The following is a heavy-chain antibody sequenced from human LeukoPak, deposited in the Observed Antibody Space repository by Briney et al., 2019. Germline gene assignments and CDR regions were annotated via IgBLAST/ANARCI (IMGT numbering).Heavy chain of an antibody. V-gene: IGHV3-23*01. J-gene: IGHJ3*02. CDR2: ISGSGGST. D-gene: IGHD3-9*01. Sequence: PGGSLRLSCAASGFTFSSYAMSWVRQAPGKGLEWVSAISGSGGSTYYADSVKGRFTISRDNSKNTLYLQMNSLRAEDTAVYYCAKDQYDILTGYYLGSGAFDIWGQGTMVTVSS. CDR1: GFTFSSYA. CDR3: AKDQYDILTGYYLGSGAFDI.